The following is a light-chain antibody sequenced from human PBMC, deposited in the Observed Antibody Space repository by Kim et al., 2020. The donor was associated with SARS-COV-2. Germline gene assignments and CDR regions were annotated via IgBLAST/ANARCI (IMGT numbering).Light chain of an antibody. CDR2: AAS. Sequence: DIQLTQSPSFLSASVGDRVTITCRASQGISSYLAWYQQKPGKAPKLLIYAASTLQSGVPSRFSGSGSGTEFTLTISSLQPEDFATYYWQQLNSDPRFGGGTKVDIK. CDR1: QGISSY. J-gene: IGKJ4*02. CDR3: QQLNSDPR. V-gene: IGKV1-9*01.